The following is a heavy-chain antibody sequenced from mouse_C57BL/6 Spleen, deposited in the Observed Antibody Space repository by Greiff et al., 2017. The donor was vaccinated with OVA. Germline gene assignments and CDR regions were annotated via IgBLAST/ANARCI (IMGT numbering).Heavy chain of an antibody. V-gene: IGHV1-52*01. D-gene: IGHD3-2*02. CDR3: ARPAQATSFAY. CDR1: GYTFTSYW. CDR2: IDPSDSET. J-gene: IGHJ3*01. Sequence: QVQLQQPGAELVRPGSSVKLSCKASGYTFTSYWMHWVKQRPIQGLEWIGNIDPSDSETHYNQKFKDKATLTVDKSSSTAYMQLSSLTSEDSAVYYCARPAQATSFAYLGQGTLVTVSA.